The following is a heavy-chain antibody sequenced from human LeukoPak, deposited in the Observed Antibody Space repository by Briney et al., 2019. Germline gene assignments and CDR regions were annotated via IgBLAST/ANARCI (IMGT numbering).Heavy chain of an antibody. Sequence: SETLSLTCTVSGGSISSSSYYWGWIRQPPGKGLEWIGSIYYSGSTYYNPSLKSRVTISVDTSKNQFSLKLSSVTAADTAVYYCVKEVHDSDSGGFYSHFDYWGQGTLVAVSS. V-gene: IGHV4-39*07. D-gene: IGHD3-22*01. CDR1: GGSISSSSYY. CDR2: IYYSGST. CDR3: VKEVHDSDSGGFYSHFDY. J-gene: IGHJ4*02.